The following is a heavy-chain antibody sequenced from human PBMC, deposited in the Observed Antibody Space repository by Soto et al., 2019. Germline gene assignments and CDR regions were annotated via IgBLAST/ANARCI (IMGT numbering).Heavy chain of an antibody. V-gene: IGHV1-18*01. CDR2: ISAYNGNT. CDR3: ARLVPAAPYTLDYTDV. CDR1: GYTFTSYG. D-gene: IGHD2-2*01. J-gene: IGHJ6*03. Sequence: ASVKVSCKASGYTFTSYGISWVRQAPGQGLEWMGWISAYNGNTNYAQKLQGRVTMTTDTSTSTAYMELRSLRSDDTAVYYCARLVPAAPYTLDYTDVWGKGTTVTVSS.